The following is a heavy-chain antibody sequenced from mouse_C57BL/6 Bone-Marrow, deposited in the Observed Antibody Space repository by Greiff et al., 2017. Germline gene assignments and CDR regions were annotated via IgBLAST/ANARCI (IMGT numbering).Heavy chain of an antibody. CDR3: AKHHPFYQGARDY. D-gene: IGHD2-1*01. Sequence: VHLVESGPGLVAPSQSLSITCTVSGFSLTSYGVDWVRQPPGKGLAWLGVLWGGGSTTYTSALMHSLSTSKDNSKRQVILKMNSLQTDDTAMYYCAKHHPFYQGARDYWGQGTSGTVSS. J-gene: IGHJ4*01. CDR1: GFSLTSYG. CDR2: LWGGGST. V-gene: IGHV2-9*01.